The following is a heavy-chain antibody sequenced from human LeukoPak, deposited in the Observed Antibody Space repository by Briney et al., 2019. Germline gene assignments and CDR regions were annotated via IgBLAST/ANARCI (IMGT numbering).Heavy chain of an antibody. D-gene: IGHD6-13*01. CDR3: ARLVLGDIYDFDY. CDR1: GFTFSSYW. V-gene: IGHV3-74*01. J-gene: IGHJ4*02. CDR2: INSDGSST. Sequence: GGSLRLSCAASGFTFSSYWMHWVRQAPGKGLVWVSRINSDGSSTSYADSVKGRFTISRDNAKNTLYLQMNSLRAEDTAVCYCARLVLGDIYDFDYWGQGTLVTVSS.